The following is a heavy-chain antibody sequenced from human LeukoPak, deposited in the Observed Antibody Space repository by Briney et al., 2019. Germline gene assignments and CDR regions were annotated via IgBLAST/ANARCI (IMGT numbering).Heavy chain of an antibody. V-gene: IGHV3-20*04. J-gene: IGHJ4*02. Sequence: GGSLRLSCAASGFTFSNAWMSWVRQAPGKGLEWVSGINWNGGSTGYADSVKGRFTISRDNAKNSLYLQMNSLRAEDTALYYCARGIKWELRRVWADYFDYWGQGTLVTVSS. CDR1: GFTFSNAW. CDR2: INWNGGST. D-gene: IGHD1-26*01. CDR3: ARGIKWELRRVWADYFDY.